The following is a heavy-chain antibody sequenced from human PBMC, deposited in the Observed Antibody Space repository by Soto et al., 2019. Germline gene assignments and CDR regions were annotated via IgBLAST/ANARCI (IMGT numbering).Heavy chain of an antibody. Sequence: GASVKVSCKASGYTFTVYYMHGVGQAPGQGLEGMGWINPNSGGTNYAQKFQGRVTMTRDTSISTAYMELSRLRSDDTAVYYCARDLGPYLGHDYWGQGTLVTVS. D-gene: IGHD3-10*01. CDR2: INPNSGGT. J-gene: IGHJ4*02. CDR3: ARDLGPYLGHDY. V-gene: IGHV1-2*02. CDR1: GYTFTVYY.